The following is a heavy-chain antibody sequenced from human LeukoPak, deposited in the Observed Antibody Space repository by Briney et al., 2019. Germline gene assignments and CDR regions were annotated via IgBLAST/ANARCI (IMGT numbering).Heavy chain of an antibody. CDR1: GGSISNGDHY. Sequence: SETLSLTCTVSGGSISNGDHYWSWIRQHPGKGLEWIGHIYYSGSTYYNPSLKSRGIISVETSKNQFSLKLSSVTAADTAVYYCAKTRPLDSSSWSHGDYWGRGTLVTVSS. J-gene: IGHJ4*02. V-gene: IGHV4-31*03. CDR3: AKTRPLDSSSWSHGDY. D-gene: IGHD6-13*01. CDR2: IYYSGST.